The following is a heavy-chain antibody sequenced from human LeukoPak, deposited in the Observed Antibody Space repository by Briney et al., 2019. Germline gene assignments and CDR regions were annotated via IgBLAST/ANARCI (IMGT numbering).Heavy chain of an antibody. Sequence: PSETLSLTCTVSGGSISSSGYFWGWLRQPPGEGLEWIGSIYYSEITYYSPSLKSRVTISVDTSRNQFSLKLSSVTAADTAVYYCARHPGYWGQGTLVTVSS. CDR1: GGSISSSGYF. J-gene: IGHJ4*02. CDR3: ARHPGY. CDR2: IYYSEIT. V-gene: IGHV4-39*01.